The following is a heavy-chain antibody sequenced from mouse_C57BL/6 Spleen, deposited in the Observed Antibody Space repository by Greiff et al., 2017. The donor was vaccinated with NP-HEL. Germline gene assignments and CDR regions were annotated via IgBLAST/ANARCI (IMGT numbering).Heavy chain of an antibody. V-gene: IGHV14-4*01. CDR3: TTPYSNYPSFAY. CDR2: IDPENGDT. J-gene: IGHJ3*01. CDR1: GFNIKDDY. D-gene: IGHD2-5*01. Sequence: EVKLQESGAELVRPGASVKLSCTASGFNIKDDYMHWVKQRPEQGLEWIGWIDPENGDTEYASKFQGKATITADTSSNTAYLQLSSLTSEDTAVYYCTTPYSNYPSFAYWGQGTLVTVSA.